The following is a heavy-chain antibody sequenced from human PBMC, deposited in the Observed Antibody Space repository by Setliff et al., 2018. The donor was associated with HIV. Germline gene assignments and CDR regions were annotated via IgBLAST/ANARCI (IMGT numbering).Heavy chain of an antibody. J-gene: IGHJ4*02. CDR2: IYYTGST. V-gene: IGHV4-31*03. D-gene: IGHD6-19*01. CDR1: GGSVSSGGYY. Sequence: SETLSLTCTVSGGSVSSGGYYWSWIRQNPGKGLEWVGYIYYTGSTYYNPSLKSRVSISVDTSKNHFSLKLSSVTAADTAVYYRARSLLPSITVAGTIGYWGQGSLVTVSS. CDR3: ARSLLPSITVAGTIGY.